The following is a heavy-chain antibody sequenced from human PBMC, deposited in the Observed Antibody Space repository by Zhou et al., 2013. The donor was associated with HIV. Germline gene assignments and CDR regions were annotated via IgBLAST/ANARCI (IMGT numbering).Heavy chain of an antibody. Sequence: QVQLVQSGAEVKKPGSSVKVSCKASGGTFSSYAISWVRQAPGQGLEWMGGIIPIFGTANYAQKFQGRITITADESTGTAHMELSSLKSEDTAVYYCALETGNDAFDIWGQGTMVTVSS. D-gene: IGHD7-27*01. CDR3: ALETGNDAFDI. CDR1: GGTFSSYA. CDR2: IIPIFGTA. V-gene: IGHV1-69*12. J-gene: IGHJ3*02.